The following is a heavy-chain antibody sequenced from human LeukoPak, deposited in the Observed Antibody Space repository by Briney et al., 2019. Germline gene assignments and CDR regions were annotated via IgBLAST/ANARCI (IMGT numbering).Heavy chain of an antibody. V-gene: IGHV4-4*09. J-gene: IGHJ3*02. D-gene: IGHD1-14*01. CDR2: IYTSGST. Sequence: SETLSLTCTVSGGSISSYYWSWIRQPPGKGLEWIGYIYTSGSTNYNPSLKSRVTISVDTSKNQFSLKLSSVTAVDTAVYYCARQTTGDAFDIWGQGTMVTVSS. CDR1: GGSISSYY. CDR3: ARQTTGDAFDI.